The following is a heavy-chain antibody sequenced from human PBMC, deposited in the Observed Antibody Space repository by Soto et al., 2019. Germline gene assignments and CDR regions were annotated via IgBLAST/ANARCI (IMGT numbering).Heavy chain of an antibody. V-gene: IGHV3-23*01. CDR3: AKDGWSGDFGRYFYGMDV. Sequence: EVQLLESGGGLVLPGGSLRLSCAASGFTFSTHAMNWVRQAPGRGLEWVSSFASSPDRTYYADSVKGRFTISRDTSKNTLFPQMNSLTAEDTAVYYWAKDGWSGDFGRYFYGMDVWGQGTTATVTS. CDR2: FASSPDRT. CDR1: GFTFSTHA. J-gene: IGHJ6*02. D-gene: IGHD3-10*01.